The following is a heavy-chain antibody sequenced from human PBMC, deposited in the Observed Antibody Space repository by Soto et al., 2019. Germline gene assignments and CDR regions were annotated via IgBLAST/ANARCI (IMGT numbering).Heavy chain of an antibody. CDR2: ISSGSSTI. CDR3: AASSGARAASFPYYFDY. V-gene: IGHV3-11*01. J-gene: IGHJ4*01. CDR1: GFRFSDHY. Sequence: QVQLVESGGGLVKPGGSLRLSCAAAGFRFSDHYMTWIRQAPGKGLEWVSYISSGSSTIYYAHSVKGRFTISRDNAKNSLNLQMNSLRAEDAAGDYCAASSGARAASFPYYFDYWGHGTLVTVSS. D-gene: IGHD2-15*01.